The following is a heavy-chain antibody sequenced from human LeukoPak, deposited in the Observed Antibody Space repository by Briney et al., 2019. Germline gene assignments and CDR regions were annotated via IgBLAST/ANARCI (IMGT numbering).Heavy chain of an antibody. CDR3: AKAQSSSWSHAFDI. CDR1: GFTFSTYA. V-gene: IGHV3-23*01. CDR2: ISGSGSYT. D-gene: IGHD6-13*01. J-gene: IGHJ3*02. Sequence: PGRSLRLSCAASGFTFSTYAMSWVRQAPGKGLEWVSSISGSGSYTYYADSVKGRFTISRDNSKNTLYLQMNSLRAEDTAVYYCAKAQSSSWSHAFDIWGQGTMVTVSS.